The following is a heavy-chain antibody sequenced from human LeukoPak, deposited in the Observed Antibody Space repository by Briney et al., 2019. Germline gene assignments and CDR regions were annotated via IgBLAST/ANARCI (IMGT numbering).Heavy chain of an antibody. D-gene: IGHD3-10*01. CDR2: INPNSGDT. CDR1: GYTFTDFY. V-gene: IGHV1-2*02. CDR3: ARDREKTIRVVYYFDC. Sequence: ASVWVSCKAFGYTFTDFYLHWVRQAPGQGLEWMGWINPNSGDTNYAQKFRGRVTMTRDTSINTAYMELFRLTSDDTAAYYCARDREKTIRVVYYFDCWGQGPLVTVSS. J-gene: IGHJ4*01.